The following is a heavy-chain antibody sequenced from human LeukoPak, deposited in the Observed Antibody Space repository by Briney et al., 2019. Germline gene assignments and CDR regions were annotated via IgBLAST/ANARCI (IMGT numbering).Heavy chain of an antibody. J-gene: IGHJ6*03. CDR1: GGSISSYY. Sequence: PSETLSLTCTVSGGSISSYYWSWIRQPPGKGLEWIGYIYYSGSNNYNPSLKSRVTISVDTSKNQFSLKLSSVTAADTAVYYCARDLTAAAGIGRAYYYYYMDVWGKGTTVTVSS. D-gene: IGHD6-13*01. CDR3: ARDLTAAAGIGRAYYYYYMDV. CDR2: IYYSGSN. V-gene: IGHV4-59*01.